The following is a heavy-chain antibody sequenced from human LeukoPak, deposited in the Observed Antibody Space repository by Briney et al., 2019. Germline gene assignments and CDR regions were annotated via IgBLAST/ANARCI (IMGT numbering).Heavy chain of an antibody. CDR2: INHSGST. D-gene: IGHD2-15*01. CDR3: AGEPGYCSGGSCYGGWFDP. Sequence: SETLSLTCAVYGGSFSGYYWSWIRQPPGKGLEWIGEINHSGSTDYNPSLKSRVTISGDTPKNQFSLKLSSVTAADTAVYYCAGEPGYCSGGSCYGGWFDPWGQGTLVTVS. V-gene: IGHV4-34*01. CDR1: GGSFSGYY. J-gene: IGHJ5*02.